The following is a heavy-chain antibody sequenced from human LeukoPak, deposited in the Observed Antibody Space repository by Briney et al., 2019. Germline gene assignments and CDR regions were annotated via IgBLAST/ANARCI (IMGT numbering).Heavy chain of an antibody. CDR1: GYTFSSYD. V-gene: IGHV1-18*04. CDR2: ISGYNGNT. CDR3: ARAGGAAAGPLDY. Sequence: ASVKVSCKASGYTFSSYDISWVRQAAGQGLEWMGWISGYNGNTNYAQKFQDRITVTTDTSTSTAYMELRSLRSDDTAVYYCARAGGAAAGPLDYWGQGTLVTVSS. D-gene: IGHD6-13*01. J-gene: IGHJ4*02.